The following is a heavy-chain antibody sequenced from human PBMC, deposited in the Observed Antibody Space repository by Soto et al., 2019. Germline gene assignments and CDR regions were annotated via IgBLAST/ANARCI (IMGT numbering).Heavy chain of an antibody. CDR1: GGSISSGDYY. CDR3: ARGDGDLEWLSYYGMDV. J-gene: IGHJ6*02. CDR2: IYYSAST. V-gene: IGHV4-30-4*01. D-gene: IGHD3-3*01. Sequence: SETLSLTCTVSGGSISSGDYYWSWIRQPPGKGLEWIGYIYYSASTYYNPSLKSRVTISVDTSKNQFSLKLSSVTAADTAVYYCARGDGDLEWLSYYGMDVWGQGTTVTVSS.